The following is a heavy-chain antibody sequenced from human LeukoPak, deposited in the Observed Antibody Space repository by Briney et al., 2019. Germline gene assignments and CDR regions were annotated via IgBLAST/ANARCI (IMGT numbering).Heavy chain of an antibody. CDR1: GGSISTYN. D-gene: IGHD5-12*01. CDR3: ARGGGYASPIGY. CDR2: IYHSGST. J-gene: IGHJ4*02. V-gene: IGHV4-59*01. Sequence: SETLSLTCTLSGGSISTYNWSLIRKPPGKGLEWIGYIYHSGSTNYNPSLKSRVTISVDTSKNHFSLKLSSVTAADTAVYYCARGGGYASPIGYWGQGALVTVSS.